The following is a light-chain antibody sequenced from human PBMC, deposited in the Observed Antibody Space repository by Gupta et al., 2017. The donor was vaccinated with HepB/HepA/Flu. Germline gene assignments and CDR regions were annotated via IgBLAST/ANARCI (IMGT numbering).Light chain of an antibody. Sequence: QSALTQPASVSGSPGQSITISCTGPSSDVGSYNLVSWYQQHPGKAPKLMIYEVSKRPSGVSNRFSGSKSGNTASLTISGLQAEDEADYYCCSYAGSSTSLVFGGGTKLTVL. CDR2: EVS. CDR1: SSDVGSYNL. V-gene: IGLV2-23*02. CDR3: CSYAGSSTSLV. J-gene: IGLJ3*02.